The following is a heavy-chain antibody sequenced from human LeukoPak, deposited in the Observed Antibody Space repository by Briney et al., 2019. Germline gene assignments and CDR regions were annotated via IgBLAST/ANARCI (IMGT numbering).Heavy chain of an antibody. D-gene: IGHD3-9*01. J-gene: IGHJ4*01. V-gene: IGHV4-59*05. CDR3: ASLSYDILTGYYPDY. Sequence: PSETLSLTCTVSGGSISSYYWSWIRQPPGKGLEWIGSIYYSGSTYYNPSLKSRVTISVDMSKNQFSLELTSVTAADTAVYYCASLSYDILTGYYPDYWGHGILVTVSS. CDR2: IYYSGST. CDR1: GGSISSYY.